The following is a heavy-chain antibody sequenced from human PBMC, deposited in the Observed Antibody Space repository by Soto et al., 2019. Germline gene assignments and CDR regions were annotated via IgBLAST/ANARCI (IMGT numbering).Heavy chain of an antibody. J-gene: IGHJ5*02. CDR3: ARASRAVVGATDWFDP. D-gene: IGHD1-26*01. Sequence: SQTLSLTCAISGDSVSRNSAAWNWIRQSLSRGLEWLGRTYYRSKWYNDYAVSVKSRITINPDTSKNQFSLQLNSVTPEDTAVYYCARASRAVVGATDWFDPWGQGTLVTVSS. CDR2: TYYRSKWYN. CDR1: GDSVSRNSAA. V-gene: IGHV6-1*01.